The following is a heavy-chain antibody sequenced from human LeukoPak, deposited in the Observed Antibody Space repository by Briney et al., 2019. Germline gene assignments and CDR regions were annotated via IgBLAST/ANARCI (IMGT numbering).Heavy chain of an antibody. J-gene: IGHJ4*02. Sequence: SETLSLTCTVSDGSISGSTYFWVWIRQPPGKGLEWIGSIYYSGSTYYSPSLKSRVAISVDTSKNQFSLKLSSVTAADTAVYYCAREVEGESSYYFDYWGQGALVTVSS. CDR2: IYYSGST. CDR3: AREVEGESSYYFDY. CDR1: DGSISGSTYF. V-gene: IGHV4-39*02. D-gene: IGHD3-16*01.